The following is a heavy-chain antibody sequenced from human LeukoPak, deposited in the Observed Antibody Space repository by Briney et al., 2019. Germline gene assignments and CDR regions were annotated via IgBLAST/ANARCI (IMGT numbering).Heavy chain of an antibody. V-gene: IGHV4-34*01. J-gene: IGHJ3*01. CDR3: ARGLNSYGR. CDR1: GGSFSGYY. D-gene: IGHD5-18*01. Sequence: SETLSLTCAVYGGSFSGYYWSWIRQPPGKGLEWIGEINHSGSTNYNPSLKSRVTISVDTSKNQFSLKLSSVTAADTAVYYCARGLNSYGRWGQGTMVTVSS. CDR2: INHSGST.